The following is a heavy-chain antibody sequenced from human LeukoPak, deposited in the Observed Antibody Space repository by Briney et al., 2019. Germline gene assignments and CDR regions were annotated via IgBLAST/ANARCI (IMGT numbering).Heavy chain of an antibody. V-gene: IGHV4-59*12. CDR1: GGSIGSYY. CDR2: IYYSGST. Sequence: SETLSLTCTVSGGSIGSYYWSWIRQPPGKGLEWIGYIYYSGSTNYNPSLKSRVTISVDTSKNQFSLKLISVTAADTAVYYCARGATTVSYFNYYYYMDVWGKGTTVTVSS. J-gene: IGHJ6*03. D-gene: IGHD4-11*01. CDR3: ARGATTVSYFNYYYYMDV.